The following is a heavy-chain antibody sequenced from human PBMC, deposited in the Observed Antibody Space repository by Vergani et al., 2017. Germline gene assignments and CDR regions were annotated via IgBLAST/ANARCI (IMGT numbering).Heavy chain of an antibody. Sequence: QLQLQESGPGLVKPSETLSLTCTVSGGSISSSSYYWGWIRQPPGKGLEWIGSIYYSGSTYYNPSLKSRVTISVDTSKNQFSLKVSSVTAADTAVYYCASRYSSGLYYIGGYYGMDVWGQGTTVTVSS. CDR2: IYYSGST. CDR3: ASRYSSGLYYIGGYYGMDV. CDR1: GGSISSSSYY. V-gene: IGHV4-39*01. D-gene: IGHD6-19*01. J-gene: IGHJ6*02.